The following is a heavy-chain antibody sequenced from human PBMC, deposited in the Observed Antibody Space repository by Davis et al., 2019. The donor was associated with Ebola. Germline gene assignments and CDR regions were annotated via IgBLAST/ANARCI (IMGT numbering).Heavy chain of an antibody. Sequence: PGGSLRLSCAASGFTFSSYAMHWVRQAPGKGLEWVAVISYDGSNKYYADSVKGRFTISRDNSKNTLYLQMNSLRAEDTAVYYCARDRDYGDSPFDYWGQGTLVTVSS. CDR2: ISYDGSNK. D-gene: IGHD4-17*01. J-gene: IGHJ4*02. V-gene: IGHV3-30-3*01. CDR1: GFTFSSYA. CDR3: ARDRDYGDSPFDY.